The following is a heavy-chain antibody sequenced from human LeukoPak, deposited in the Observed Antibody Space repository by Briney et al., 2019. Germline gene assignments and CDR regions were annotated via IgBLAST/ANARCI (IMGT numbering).Heavy chain of an antibody. Sequence: GGSLRLSCAASGFTFSSYGMHWVRQAPGKGLEWVAVIWYDGSNKYYADSVKGRFTISRDNSKNTLYLQMNSLRAEDTAVYYCAKTRDAAATVTRYYFDYWGQGTLVTVSS. CDR3: AKTRDAAATVTRYYFDY. CDR1: GFTFSSYG. D-gene: IGHD4-17*01. CDR2: IWYDGSNK. J-gene: IGHJ4*02. V-gene: IGHV3-33*06.